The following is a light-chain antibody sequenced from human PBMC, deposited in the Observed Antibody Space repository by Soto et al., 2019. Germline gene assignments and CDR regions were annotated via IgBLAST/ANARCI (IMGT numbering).Light chain of an antibody. CDR1: NIGSKN. J-gene: IGLJ1*01. V-gene: IGLV3-9*01. CDR3: QVWDSSTPYV. CDR2: RES. Sequence: SYELTQPLSVSVALGQTARITCGGNNIGSKNVHWYQQKPGQAPVLVIYRESNRPSGIPERFSGSNSGNTATLTISRAQAGDEADYYCQVWDSSTPYVFGTGTKLTVL.